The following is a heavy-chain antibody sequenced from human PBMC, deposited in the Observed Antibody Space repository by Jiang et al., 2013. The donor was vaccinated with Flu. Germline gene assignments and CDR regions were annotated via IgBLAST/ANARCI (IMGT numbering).Heavy chain of an antibody. V-gene: IGHV4-4*02. Sequence: WSWVRQPPGKGLEWIGEIYHSGSTNYNPSLKSRVTISVDKSKNQFSLKLSSVTAADTAVYYCATVYGSGLYNWFDPWGQGTLVTVSS. CDR2: IYHSGST. J-gene: IGHJ5*02. CDR3: ATVYGSGLYNWFDP. D-gene: IGHD3-10*01.